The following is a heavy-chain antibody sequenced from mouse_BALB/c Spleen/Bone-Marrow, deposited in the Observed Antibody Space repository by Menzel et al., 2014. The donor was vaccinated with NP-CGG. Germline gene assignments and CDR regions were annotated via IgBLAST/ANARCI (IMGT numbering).Heavy chain of an antibody. CDR3: ARNYDYDGGYYAMDY. Sequence: VQLQQSGAELAKPGASVKMSCKASGYNFISYCMHWVKQRPGQGLEWIGYINPSTGYTEYNQKFKDKATLTADKSSSKAYMQLSSLTSEDSAVYYCARNYDYDGGYYAMDYWGQGTSVTVSS. V-gene: IGHV1-7*01. J-gene: IGHJ4*01. D-gene: IGHD2-4*01. CDR2: INPSTGYT. CDR1: GYNFISYC.